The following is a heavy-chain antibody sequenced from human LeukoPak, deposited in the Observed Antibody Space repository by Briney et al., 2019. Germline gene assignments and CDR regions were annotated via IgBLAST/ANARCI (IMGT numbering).Heavy chain of an antibody. V-gene: IGHV1-2*02. J-gene: IGHJ4*02. CDR3: ARGGSGYSRYYFDY. CDR2: INPNSGGT. Sequence: GASVKVSGKASGYTFTGYYMHWVRQAPGQGLEWMGWINPNSGGTNYAQKFQGRVTMTRDTSISTAYMELSRLRSDDTAVYYCARGGSGYSRYYFDYWGQGTLVTVSS. D-gene: IGHD3-22*01. CDR1: GYTFTGYY.